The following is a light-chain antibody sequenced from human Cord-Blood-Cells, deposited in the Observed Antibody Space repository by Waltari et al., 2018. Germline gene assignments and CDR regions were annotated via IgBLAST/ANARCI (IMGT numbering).Light chain of an antibody. CDR2: GAS. Sequence: EIVLTQSPGTLSLSPGESATLSCRPSQSVSSSYLAWYQQKPGQAPRLLIYGASSRATGIPDRFSGSGSGTDFTLTISRLEPEDFAVYYCQQYGSSPRTFGQGTKVEIK. CDR3: QQYGSSPRT. J-gene: IGKJ1*01. CDR1: QSVSSSY. V-gene: IGKV3-20*01.